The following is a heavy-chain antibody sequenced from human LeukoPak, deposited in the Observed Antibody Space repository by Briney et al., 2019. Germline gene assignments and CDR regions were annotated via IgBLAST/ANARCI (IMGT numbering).Heavy chain of an antibody. V-gene: IGHV4-39*01. J-gene: IGHJ4*02. CDR1: GASISSSSYD. Sequence: SETLSLTCTVSGASISSSSYDWGWVRQPPGKGLEWIGTMYYSGSSYYNPSLKSRVTISVDTSRNQFSLKLTSVTAADTAVYYCARQGSLRGYSYGYAYWGQGTLVTVSS. D-gene: IGHD5-18*01. CDR2: MYYSGSS. CDR3: ARQGSLRGYSYGYAY.